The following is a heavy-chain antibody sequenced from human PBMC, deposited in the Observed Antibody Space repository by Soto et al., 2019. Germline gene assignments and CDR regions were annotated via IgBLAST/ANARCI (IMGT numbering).Heavy chain of an antibody. Sequence: SVKVSCKASGGTFSSYAISWVQQAPGQGLEWMGGIIPIFGTANYAQKFQGRVTITADESTSTAYMELSSLRSEDTAVYYCARASGWLRLVGMDVWGQGTTVTVSS. V-gene: IGHV1-69*13. CDR1: GGTFSSYA. J-gene: IGHJ6*02. D-gene: IGHD5-12*01. CDR2: IIPIFGTA. CDR3: ARASGWLRLVGMDV.